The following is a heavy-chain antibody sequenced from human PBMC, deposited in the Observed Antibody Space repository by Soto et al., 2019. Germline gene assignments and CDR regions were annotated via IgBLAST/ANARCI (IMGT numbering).Heavy chain of an antibody. Sequence: HMQLVQSGPEVKKPGTSVKVSCKASGFTFINSAVQWVRQARGQRLEWIGWIVVDSGNTNYAQKFQERVTITRDRSTSTSYMKLSSLRSEDTAVYYCAADLARLPDAFDIWGQGTMVTVS. D-gene: IGHD5-12*01. CDR1: GFTFINSA. CDR3: AADLARLPDAFDI. V-gene: IGHV1-58*01. CDR2: IVVDSGNT. J-gene: IGHJ3*02.